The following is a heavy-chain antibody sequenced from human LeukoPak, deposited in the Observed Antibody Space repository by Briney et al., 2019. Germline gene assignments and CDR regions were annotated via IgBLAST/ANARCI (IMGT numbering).Heavy chain of an antibody. CDR2: IYYSGTT. V-gene: IGHV4-59*08. J-gene: IGHJ5*02. D-gene: IGHD6-6*01. Sequence: KSSETLSLTCTVSGGSISSYYWSWIRQPPGKGLEWIGYIYYSGTTNYNPSLKSRVTISVHTSKNQFSLKLSSVTAADTAVYYCARTEDPSIKYNWFDPWGQGTLVTVSS. CDR1: GGSISSYY. CDR3: ARTEDPSIKYNWFDP.